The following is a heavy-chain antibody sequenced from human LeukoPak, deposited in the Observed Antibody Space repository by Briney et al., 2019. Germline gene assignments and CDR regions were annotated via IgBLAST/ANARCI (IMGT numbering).Heavy chain of an antibody. CDR2: VSYDGTDK. Sequence: GGSLRLSCAASGLTFSSYVMHWVRQAPGKGLEWVAVVSYDGTDKYYADFVKGRFTISRDNSKNTLYLQVNNLRAEDTAVYYCVPSSAWYLNWFDPWGQGTLVTVSS. CDR1: GLTFSSYV. J-gene: IGHJ5*02. CDR3: VPSSAWYLNWFDP. V-gene: IGHV3-30-3*01. D-gene: IGHD6-19*01.